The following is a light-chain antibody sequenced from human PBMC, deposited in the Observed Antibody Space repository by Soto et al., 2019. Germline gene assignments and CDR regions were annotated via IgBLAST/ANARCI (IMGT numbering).Light chain of an antibody. Sequence: EIVMTQSPATLSVSPGERVTLSCRASQSLRSNSAWYQQNPGQAPRLLIYGASTRATGIPARFSGSGYGTEFTLTISSLQSEDFAVYYCQQYNSWPLTFGGGTKVDIK. CDR3: QQYNSWPLT. J-gene: IGKJ4*01. V-gene: IGKV3-15*01. CDR1: QSLRSN. CDR2: GAS.